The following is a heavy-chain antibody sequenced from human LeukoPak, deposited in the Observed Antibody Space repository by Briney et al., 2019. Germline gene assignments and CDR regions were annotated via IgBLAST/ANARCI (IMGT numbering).Heavy chain of an antibody. CDR1: GFTFSSYA. Sequence: GGSLRLSCAASGFTFSSYAMHWVRQAPGKGLEYVSAISSNGGSTYYANSVKGRFTISRDNSKNTLYLQMGSLRAEDMAVYYCARDLYSSSWYSLNYCYGMDVWGQGTTVTVSS. D-gene: IGHD6-13*01. CDR3: ARDLYSSSWYSLNYCYGMDV. CDR2: ISSNGGST. V-gene: IGHV3-64*01. J-gene: IGHJ6*02.